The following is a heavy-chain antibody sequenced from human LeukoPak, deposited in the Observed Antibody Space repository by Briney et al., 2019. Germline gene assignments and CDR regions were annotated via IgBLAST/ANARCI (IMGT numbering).Heavy chain of an antibody. Sequence: SETLSLTCTVSGGSISSYYWSWIRQPAGKGLEWIGRIYTSGSTNYNPSLKSRVTMSVDTSKNQFSLKLSSVTAADTAVYYCARGYCGGDCSSKPFDPWGQGTLVTVSS. CDR2: IYTSGST. J-gene: IGHJ5*02. D-gene: IGHD2-21*02. CDR3: ARGYCGGDCSSKPFDP. CDR1: GGSISSYY. V-gene: IGHV4-4*07.